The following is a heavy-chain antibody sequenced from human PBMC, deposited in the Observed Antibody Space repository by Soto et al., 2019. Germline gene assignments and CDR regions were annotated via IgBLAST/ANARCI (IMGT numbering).Heavy chain of an antibody. D-gene: IGHD3-10*01. Sequence: SETLSLTFAVYCGYFHVYYWSLIRQPPGKVLEWIGEVNHSGSVTFNPTFKSRVSILLDTSKNQMSLQLRSVSAEDTAIYYCAKGTKNGYYDSGTFYSSVPWGQGTLVTVSS. CDR3: AKGTKNGYYDSGTFYSSVP. CDR2: VNHSGSV. V-gene: IGHV4-34*01. J-gene: IGHJ5*02. CDR1: CGYFHVYY.